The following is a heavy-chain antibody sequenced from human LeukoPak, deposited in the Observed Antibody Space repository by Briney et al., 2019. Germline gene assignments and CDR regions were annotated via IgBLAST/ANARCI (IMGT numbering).Heavy chain of an antibody. CDR2: INAGNGNT. V-gene: IGHV1-3*01. D-gene: IGHD1-26*01. CDR3: ARDRWWEPTDFSFDY. J-gene: IGHJ4*02. Sequence: ASVKVSCKASGYTFTSYAMNWVRQAPGQRREWMGWINAGNGNTKYSQKFQGRVTITRDTSASTAYMELSSLRSEDTAVYYCARDRWWEPTDFSFDYWGQGTLVTVSS. CDR1: GYTFTSYA.